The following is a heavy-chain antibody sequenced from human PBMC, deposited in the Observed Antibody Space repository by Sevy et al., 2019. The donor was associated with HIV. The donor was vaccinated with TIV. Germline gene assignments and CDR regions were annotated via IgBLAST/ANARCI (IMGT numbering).Heavy chain of an antibody. CDR3: ARDCNSATCLWGLDV. V-gene: IGHV3-7*03. Sequence: GGSLRLSCAASGFTFSHYWMTWVRQAPGKGPEWVANIKGVGSEKYYVDSVRGRFTISRDNAKNSLYLQMNSLRGEDTALYYCARDCNSATCLWGLDVWGQGTTVTVSS. D-gene: IGHD1-26*01. CDR2: IKGVGSEK. CDR1: GFTFSHYW. J-gene: IGHJ6*02.